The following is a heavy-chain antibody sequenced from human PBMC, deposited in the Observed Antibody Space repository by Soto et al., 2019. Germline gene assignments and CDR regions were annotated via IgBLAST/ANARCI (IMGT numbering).Heavy chain of an antibody. CDR2: IYHSGST. CDR3: VRQGIGVLHGLVDV. CDR1: GGSISSGGYS. J-gene: IGHJ6*02. V-gene: IGHV4-30-2*01. D-gene: IGHD3-10*01. Sequence: LSLTCAVSGGSISSGGYSWSWIRQPPGKGLEWIGYIYHSGSTYYNPSLKSRVTISVDRSKNQFSLKLSSVTAADTAVYYCVRQGIGVLHGLVDVWGQGTTVTVSS.